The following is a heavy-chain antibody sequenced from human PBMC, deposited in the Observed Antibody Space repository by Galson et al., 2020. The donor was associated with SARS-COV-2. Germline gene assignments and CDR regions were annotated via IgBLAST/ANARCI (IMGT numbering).Heavy chain of an antibody. CDR3: ARAGEGGSYYYYYGMGV. CDR2: IGTAGDT. J-gene: IGHJ6*02. Sequence: GESLKISCAASGFTFSSYDMHWVRQATGKGLEWVSAIGTAGDTYYPGSVKGRFTISRENAKNSLYLQMNSLRAGDTAVYYCARAGEGGSYYYYYGMGVWGQGTTVTVSS. CDR1: GFTFSSYD. D-gene: IGHD1-26*01. V-gene: IGHV3-13*01.